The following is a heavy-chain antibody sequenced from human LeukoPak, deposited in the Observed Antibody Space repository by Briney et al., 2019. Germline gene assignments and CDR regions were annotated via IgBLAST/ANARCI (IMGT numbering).Heavy chain of an antibody. CDR3: ATGPYCSGGSCYSGYYYYYGMDV. V-gene: IGHV1-24*01. CDR1: GYTLTELS. CDR2: FDPEDGET. J-gene: IGHJ6*02. D-gene: IGHD2-15*01. Sequence: ASVKVSCKVSGYTLTELSMHWVRQAPGKGLEWMGGFDPEDGETIYAQKFQGRVTMTEDTSTDTAYMELSSLRSEDPAVYYCATGPYCSGGSCYSGYYYYYGMDVWGQGTTVTVSS.